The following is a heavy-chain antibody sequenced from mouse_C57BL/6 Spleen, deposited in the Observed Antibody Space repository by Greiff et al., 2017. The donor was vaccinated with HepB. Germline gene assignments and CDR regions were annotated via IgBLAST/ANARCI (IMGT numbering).Heavy chain of an antibody. CDR2: IDPSDSYT. D-gene: IGHD2-3*01. V-gene: IGHV1-50*01. Sequence: QVQLQQPGAELVKPGASVKLSCKASGYTFTSYWMQWVKQRPGQGLEWIGEIDPSDSYTNYNQKFKGKATLTVDTSSSTAYMQLSSLTAEASAVYYCARGGGYYGAMDYWGQGTSVTVSS. CDR1: GYTFTSYW. J-gene: IGHJ4*01. CDR3: ARGGGYYGAMDY.